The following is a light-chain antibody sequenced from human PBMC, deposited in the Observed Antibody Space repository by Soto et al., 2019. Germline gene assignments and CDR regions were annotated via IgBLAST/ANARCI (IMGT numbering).Light chain of an antibody. CDR2: AAS. Sequence: IQMPQFPSYLIRSEVDGVRITYRASQDIRSDLAWYQQKPGKAPKLLIYAASTLQSGVPSRFSGSGSGTEFTLTNSSLQPEDFATYYCQQFNSYPTTFGQGTRLEIK. J-gene: IGKJ5*01. CDR3: QQFNSYPTT. CDR1: QDIRSD. V-gene: IGKV1-9*01.